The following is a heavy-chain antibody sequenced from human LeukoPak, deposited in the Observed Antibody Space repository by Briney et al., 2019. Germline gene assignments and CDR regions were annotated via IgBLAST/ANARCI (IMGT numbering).Heavy chain of an antibody. D-gene: IGHD6-19*01. Sequence: SETLSLTCTVSGYSISSGYYWGWIRQPPGKGLEWIGSIYHSGSTNYNPSLKSRVTISVDTSKNQFSLKLSSVTAADTAVYYCARGTSGWYFYYYMDVWGKGTTVTVSS. CDR1: GYSISSGYY. J-gene: IGHJ6*03. CDR2: IYHSGST. V-gene: IGHV4-38-2*02. CDR3: ARGTSGWYFYYYMDV.